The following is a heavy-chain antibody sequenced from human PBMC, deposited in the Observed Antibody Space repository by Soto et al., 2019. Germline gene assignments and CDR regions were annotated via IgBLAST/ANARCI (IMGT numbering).Heavy chain of an antibody. Sequence: GESLKISCKGSGYSFSNYWIAWVRPMHGKGLEWMGIIFPADSDTKYSPSFQGQVTISADKSISTAYLQWSSLKASDTAMYYCASSVVVPSTMNYFDYWGQGSLVTVSS. J-gene: IGHJ4*02. D-gene: IGHD2-15*01. CDR3: ASSVVVPSTMNYFDY. CDR2: IFPADSDT. CDR1: GYSFSNYW. V-gene: IGHV5-51*01.